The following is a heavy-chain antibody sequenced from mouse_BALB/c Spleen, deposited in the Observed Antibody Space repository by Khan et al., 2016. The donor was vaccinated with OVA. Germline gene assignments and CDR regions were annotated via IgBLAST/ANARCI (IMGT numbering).Heavy chain of an antibody. V-gene: IGHV1S41*01. D-gene: IGHD1-1*01. CDR2: IAPGSGST. Sequence: DLVKPGASVKLSCKASGFTFTSYWINWIKQRTGPGLERIGRIAPGSGSTSYNKMFKTTAILTVDTFSSKPYIQFSSLSSEDSAVLCCARSNYYGSGLYAIDYWGQGTSVTVSS. J-gene: IGHJ4*01. CDR3: ARSNYYGSGLYAIDY. CDR1: GFTFTSYW.